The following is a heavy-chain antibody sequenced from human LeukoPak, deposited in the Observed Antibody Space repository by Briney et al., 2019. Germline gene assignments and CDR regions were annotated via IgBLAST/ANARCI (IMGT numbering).Heavy chain of an antibody. J-gene: IGHJ4*02. Sequence: PSQTLSLTCTVSGGSISSGGYYWSWIRQPPGKGLEWIGYIYHSGSTYYNPSLKSRVTISVDRSKNQFSLKLSSVTAADTAVYYCAKLWPPDSYGYSGSDYWGQGTLVTVSS. D-gene: IGHD5-18*01. V-gene: IGHV4-30-2*01. CDR2: IYHSGST. CDR3: AKLWPPDSYGYSGSDY. CDR1: GGSISSGGYY.